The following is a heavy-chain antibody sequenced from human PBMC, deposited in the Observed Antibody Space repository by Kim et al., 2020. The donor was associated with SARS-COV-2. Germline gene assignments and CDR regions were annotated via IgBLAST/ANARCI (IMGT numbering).Heavy chain of an antibody. D-gene: IGHD3-16*02. Sequence: SETLSLTCTVSGNSITSSSYYWGWVRQPPGKGLEWIGNFYYTGGSSYYNPSLKTRGTISVDTSKNQVYLKLNSVTAADTAVYYCAGPYLPNRFEGFDIWGQGTMVTVSS. CDR1: GNSITSSSYY. CDR2: FYYTGGSS. J-gene: IGHJ3*02. CDR3: AGPYLPNRFEGFDI. V-gene: IGHV4-39*01.